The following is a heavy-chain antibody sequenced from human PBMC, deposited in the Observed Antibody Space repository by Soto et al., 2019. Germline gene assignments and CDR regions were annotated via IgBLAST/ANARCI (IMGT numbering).Heavy chain of an antibody. CDR2: ISYDGSNK. CDR3: AKDHGGYSYGEIDY. D-gene: IGHD5-18*01. V-gene: IGHV3-30*18. Sequence: TGGSLRLSCAASGFTFSSYSMHWVRQAPGKGLEWVAVISYDGSNKYYADSVKGRFTISRDNSKNTLYLQMNSLRAEDTAVYYCAKDHGGYSYGEIDYWGQGTLVTVSS. CDR1: GFTFSSYS. J-gene: IGHJ4*02.